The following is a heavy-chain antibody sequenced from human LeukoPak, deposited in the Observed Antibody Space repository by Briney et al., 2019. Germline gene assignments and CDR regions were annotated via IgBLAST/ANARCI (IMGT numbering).Heavy chain of an antibody. D-gene: IGHD1-26*01. Sequence: GGSLRLSCAAPGFTFSNYWMGWVRQAPGKRPEWVANMNIDGSEKYYADSVEGRFSISRDYARNSVYLQMASLRVEDTAVYYCARDPVEWELLLDYWGQGTLVTVSS. V-gene: IGHV3-7*01. J-gene: IGHJ4*02. CDR3: ARDPVEWELLLDY. CDR1: GFTFSNYW. CDR2: MNIDGSEK.